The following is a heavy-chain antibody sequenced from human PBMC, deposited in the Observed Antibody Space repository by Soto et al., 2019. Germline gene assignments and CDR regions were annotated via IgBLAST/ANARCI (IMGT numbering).Heavy chain of an antibody. J-gene: IGHJ4*02. CDR2: IYYSGST. D-gene: IGHD3-10*01. CDR1: GYSISSGYY. V-gene: IGHV4-38-2*01. CDR3: ARGYGSGSN. Sequence: SETLSLTCAVSGYSISSGYYWGWIRQPPGKGLEWIGYIYYSGSTNYNPSLKSRVTISVDTSKNQFSLKLSSVTAADTAVYYCARGYGSGSNWGQGTLVTVSS.